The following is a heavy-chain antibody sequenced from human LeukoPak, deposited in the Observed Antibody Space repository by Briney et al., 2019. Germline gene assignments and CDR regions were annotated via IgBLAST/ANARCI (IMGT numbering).Heavy chain of an antibody. CDR2: IYYSGST. CDR3: ARGIGITIFGVVIPEILFDY. J-gene: IGHJ4*02. Sequence: PSETLSLTCTVSGGSISSYYWSWIRQPPGKGLEWVGYIYYSGSTNYNPSLKSRVTISVDTSKNQFSLKLSSVTAADTAVYYCARGIGITIFGVVIPEILFDYWGQGTLVTVSS. CDR1: GGSISSYY. D-gene: IGHD3-3*01. V-gene: IGHV4-59*01.